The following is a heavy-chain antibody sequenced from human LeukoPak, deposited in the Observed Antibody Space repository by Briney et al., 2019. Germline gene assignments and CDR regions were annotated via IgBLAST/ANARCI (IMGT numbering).Heavy chain of an antibody. D-gene: IGHD6-13*01. CDR2: IYSGGDI. J-gene: IGHJ4*02. CDR1: GFTVGSND. Sequence: GGSLRLSCAASGFTVGSNDMSWVRQAPGKGPEWVSVIYSGGDIYYADSVKGRFTISRDNSKNTLYLQMNSLRAEDTAVYYCAKGGSSRGGYFDYWGQGTLVTVSS. V-gene: IGHV3-66*02. CDR3: AKGGSSRGGYFDY.